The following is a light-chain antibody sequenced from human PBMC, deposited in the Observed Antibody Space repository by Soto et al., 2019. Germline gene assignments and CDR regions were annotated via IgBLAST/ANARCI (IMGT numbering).Light chain of an antibody. CDR3: QQYNSYPT. CDR2: KAS. CDR1: QSISSW. Sequence: DIQMTKSPSTLSASVGDRVTITCRASQSISSWLAWYQQKPGKAPKLLIYKASSLESGVPSRFSGSGSGTEFTLTISSLKPDDFATYYCQQYNSYPTFGHGTRLAIK. V-gene: IGKV1-5*03. J-gene: IGKJ5*01.